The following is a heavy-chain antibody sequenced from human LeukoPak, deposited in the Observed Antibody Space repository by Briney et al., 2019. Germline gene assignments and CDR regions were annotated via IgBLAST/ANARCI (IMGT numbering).Heavy chain of an antibody. Sequence: GGSLRLSCVASGFSFRNYAIHWVRQAPGKGLEYVSVINTDGRVTYYADSVKGRFTISRDNSKNTVYLQMGSLRGEDMAVYYCTRDGGSFCDFDYWGRGALVTVSS. J-gene: IGHJ4*02. CDR3: TRDGGSFCDFDY. V-gene: IGHV3-64*02. CDR1: GFSFRNYA. CDR2: INTDGRVT. D-gene: IGHD1-26*01.